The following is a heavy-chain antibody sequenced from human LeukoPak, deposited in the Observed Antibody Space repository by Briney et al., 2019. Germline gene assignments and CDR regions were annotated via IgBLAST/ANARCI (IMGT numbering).Heavy chain of an antibody. D-gene: IGHD3-16*01. J-gene: IGHJ4*02. V-gene: IGHV4-59*12. CDR2: IYYSGST. CDR1: GGSISTYY. CDR3: ARGGDYVWGSLYYFDY. Sequence: SETLSLTCTVSGGSISTYYWSWIRQPPGKGLESIGYIYYSGSTNYNPSLKSRVTMSVDTSKNQFSLKLSSVTAADTAVYYCARGGDYVWGSLYYFDYWGQGTLVTVSS.